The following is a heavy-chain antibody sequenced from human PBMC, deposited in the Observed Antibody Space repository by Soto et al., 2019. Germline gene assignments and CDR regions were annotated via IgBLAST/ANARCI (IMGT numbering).Heavy chain of an antibody. CDR1: GGTFSSYA. CDR2: IIPIFGTA. CDR3: AREAPKYYDFWSGYPPSQYGMDV. Sequence: ASVKVSCKASGGTFSSYAISWVRQAPGQGLEWMGGIIPIFGTANYAQKFQGRVTITADESTSTAYIELSSLRSEDTAVYYCAREAPKYYDFWSGYPPSQYGMDVWGQGTTVTVSS. J-gene: IGHJ6*02. D-gene: IGHD3-3*01. V-gene: IGHV1-69*13.